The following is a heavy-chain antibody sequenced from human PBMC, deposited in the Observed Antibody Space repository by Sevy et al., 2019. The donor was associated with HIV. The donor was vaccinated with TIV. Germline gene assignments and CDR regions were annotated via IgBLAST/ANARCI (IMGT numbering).Heavy chain of an antibody. D-gene: IGHD2-2*01. V-gene: IGHV4-34*01. J-gene: IGHJ5*02. CDR2: INHSGST. CDR1: GGSFSGYY. Sequence: SETLSLTCAVYGGSFSGYYWSWIRQPPGKGLEWIGEINHSGSTNYNPSLKSRVTISVDTSKNQFSLKLSSVTAADTAVYYCARFNIVVVPAAIPAWFDPWGQGTLVTVSS. CDR3: ARFNIVVVPAAIPAWFDP.